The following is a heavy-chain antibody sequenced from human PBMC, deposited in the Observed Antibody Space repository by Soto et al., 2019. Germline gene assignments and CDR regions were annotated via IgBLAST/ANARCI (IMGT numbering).Heavy chain of an antibody. V-gene: IGHV3-30-3*01. CDR3: ARGKTYMYGSYYFDY. CDR2: LSYDGSNK. Sequence: QVQLVESGGGVVQPGRSLRLSCAASGFTLSSYAMHWVRQAPGKGLEWVAVLSYDGSNKYYTDSVKGRFTISSDNSKNTLYLQMTALRAEDTAVYHCARGKTYMYGSYYFDYWGQGTLVTVSS. D-gene: IGHD4-17*01. J-gene: IGHJ4*02. CDR1: GFTLSSYA.